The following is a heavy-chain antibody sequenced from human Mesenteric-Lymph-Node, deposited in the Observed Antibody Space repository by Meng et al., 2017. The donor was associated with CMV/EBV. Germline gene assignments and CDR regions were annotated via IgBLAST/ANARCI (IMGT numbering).Heavy chain of an antibody. J-gene: IGHJ4*02. CDR2: VYYSGRT. Sequence: CGLVSRGCYFSSLVRQPPGNGLEWIGFVYYSGRTNYNPSLKSRVTISLDKSKNQFSLRLSSVTAADTAVYYCARDDSSTWHRNYDYWGQGTLVTVSS. CDR1: CGLVSRGCYF. D-gene: IGHD6-13*01. V-gene: IGHV4-61*01. CDR3: ARDDSSTWHRNYDY.